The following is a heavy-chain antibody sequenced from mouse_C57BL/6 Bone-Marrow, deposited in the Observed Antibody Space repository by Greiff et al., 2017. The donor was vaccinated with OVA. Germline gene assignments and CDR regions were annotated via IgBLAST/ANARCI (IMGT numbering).Heavy chain of an antibody. J-gene: IGHJ1*03. CDR2: IDPANGNT. CDR3: ARWGATVVARDWYFDV. D-gene: IGHD1-1*01. Sequence: EVKLMESVAELVRPGASVTLSCTASGFNIKNTYMHWVKQRPEQGLEWIGRIDPANGNTKYAPKFQGKATITADTSSNTAYLQLSSLTSEDTAIYYCARWGATVVARDWYFDVWGTGTTVTVSS. V-gene: IGHV14-3*01. CDR1: GFNIKNTY.